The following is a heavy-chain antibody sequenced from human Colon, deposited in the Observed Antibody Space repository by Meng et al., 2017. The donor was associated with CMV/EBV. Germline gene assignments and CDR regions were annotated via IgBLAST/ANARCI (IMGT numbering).Heavy chain of an antibody. CDR2: ISPYNGNI. CDR1: GYTFTDYD. CDR3: ARVAYTGGYLFDF. J-gene: IGHJ4*02. Sequence: ASVKVSCKTSGYTFTDYDVNWVRQAAGQGLEWMGYISPYNGNIYYAETFQGRVTMTTDTPTSTAYMELRTLTPDDTAVYFCARVAYTGGYLFDFWGQGTPVTVSS. D-gene: IGHD1-26*01. V-gene: IGHV1-18*01.